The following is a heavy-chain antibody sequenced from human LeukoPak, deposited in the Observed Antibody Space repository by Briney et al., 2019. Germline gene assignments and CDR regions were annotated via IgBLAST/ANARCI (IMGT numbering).Heavy chain of an antibody. V-gene: IGHV1-69*05. D-gene: IGHD3-22*01. CDR1: GGTFSSYA. Sequence: SVKVSCKASGGTFSSYAISWVRQAPGQGLEWMGGIIPIFGTANYAQKFQGRVTITTDESTSTAYMELSRLRSEDTAVYYCARGVYDSSGYYYAYYFDYWGQGTLVTVSS. J-gene: IGHJ4*02. CDR3: ARGVYDSSGYYYAYYFDY. CDR2: IIPIFGTA.